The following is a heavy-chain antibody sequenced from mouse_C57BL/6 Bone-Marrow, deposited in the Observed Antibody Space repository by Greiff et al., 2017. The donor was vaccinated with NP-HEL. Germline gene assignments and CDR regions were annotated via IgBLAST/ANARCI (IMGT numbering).Heavy chain of an antibody. Sequence: EVKVEESGGGLVQPGGSMKLSCAASGFTFSDAWMDWVRQSPEKGLEWVAKIRNKANNHATYYAESVKGRFTISRDDSKSSVYLQMNSLRAEDTGIYYCTRPFFDYWGQGTTLTVSS. CDR3: TRPFFDY. CDR1: GFTFSDAW. J-gene: IGHJ2*01. V-gene: IGHV6-6*01. CDR2: IRNKANNHAT.